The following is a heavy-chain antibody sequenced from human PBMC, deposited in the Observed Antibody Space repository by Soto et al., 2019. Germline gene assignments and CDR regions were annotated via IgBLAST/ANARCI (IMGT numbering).Heavy chain of an antibody. J-gene: IGHJ3*02. CDR1: GFTVSSNY. Sequence: GGSLRLSCAASGFTVSSNYMSWVRQAPGKGLEWVSVIYSGGSTYYADSVKGRFTISRDNSKNTLYLQMNSLRAEDTAVYYCARALPDTVDAFDIWGQGTMVTVSS. D-gene: IGHD5-18*01. CDR3: ARALPDTVDAFDI. CDR2: IYSGGST. V-gene: IGHV3-53*01.